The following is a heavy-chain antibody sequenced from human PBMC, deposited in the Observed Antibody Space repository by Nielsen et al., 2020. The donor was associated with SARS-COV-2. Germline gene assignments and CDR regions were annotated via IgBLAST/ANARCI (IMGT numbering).Heavy chain of an antibody. CDR3: ARVVMVRGVRGFDY. J-gene: IGHJ4*02. CDR1: GGSISSYY. Sequence: SETLSLTCTVSGGSISSYYWSWIRQPPGKGLEWIGYIYYSGSTNYNPSLKSRVTISVDTSKNQFSLKLSSVTAADTAAYYCARVVMVRGVRGFDYWGQGTLVTVSS. D-gene: IGHD3-10*01. V-gene: IGHV4-59*01. CDR2: IYYSGST.